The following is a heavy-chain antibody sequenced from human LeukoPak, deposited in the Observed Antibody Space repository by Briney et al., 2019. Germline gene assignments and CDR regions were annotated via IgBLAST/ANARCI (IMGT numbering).Heavy chain of an antibody. Sequence: SETLSLTCTVSGGSISSGDYYWSWIRQPPGRGLEWIGYIYYSGSTYYNPSLKSRVTMSVDTSKNQFSLKLSFVTAADTAVYYCAREMGYGDSIFDYWGQGTLVTVSS. CDR1: GGSISSGDYY. CDR3: AREMGYGDSIFDY. CDR2: IYYSGST. J-gene: IGHJ4*02. V-gene: IGHV4-30-4*01. D-gene: IGHD4-17*01.